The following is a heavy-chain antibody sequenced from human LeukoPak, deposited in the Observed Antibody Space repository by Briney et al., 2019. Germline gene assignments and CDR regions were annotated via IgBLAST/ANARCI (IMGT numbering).Heavy chain of an antibody. Sequence: GGSLRLSCAASGFTFSSYGMHWVRQAPGKGLEWVAVISYDGNNKYYADSVKGRLTISRDNSKNSLYLQMNSLRAEDTAVYYCAKEKFYYGSGSYYNCYFDYWGQGTLVTVSS. J-gene: IGHJ4*02. CDR1: GFTFSSYG. V-gene: IGHV3-30*18. CDR2: ISYDGNNK. D-gene: IGHD3-10*01. CDR3: AKEKFYYGSGSYYNCYFDY.